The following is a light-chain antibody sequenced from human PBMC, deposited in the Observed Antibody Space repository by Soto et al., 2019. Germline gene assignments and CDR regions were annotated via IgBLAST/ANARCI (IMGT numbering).Light chain of an antibody. CDR2: GAS. CDR1: QRVSNNY. J-gene: IGKJ4*01. V-gene: IGKV3D-20*02. CDR3: QQGSNWPPGLT. Sequence: EIVLTQSPGTLSLSPGERATLSCRASQRVSNNYLAWYQQKPGQAPRLLIYGASNRATGIPDRFSGSGSGTDFTLTISSLEPEDFAVYYCQQGSNWPPGLTFGGGTKVDIK.